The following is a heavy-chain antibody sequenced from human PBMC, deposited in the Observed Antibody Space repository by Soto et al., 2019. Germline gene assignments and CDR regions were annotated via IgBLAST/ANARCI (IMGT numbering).Heavy chain of an antibody. Sequence: QVQLEQSGAEVKKPGSSVKVSCKASGGTFSSYAISWVRQAPGQGLEWMGGIIPIFGTANYAQKFQGRVTITADESTSTAYMELSSLRSEDTAVYYCATPGIAAAGTPYFDYWGQGTLVTVSS. J-gene: IGHJ4*02. V-gene: IGHV1-69*12. D-gene: IGHD6-13*01. CDR1: GGTFSSYA. CDR2: IIPIFGTA. CDR3: ATPGIAAAGTPYFDY.